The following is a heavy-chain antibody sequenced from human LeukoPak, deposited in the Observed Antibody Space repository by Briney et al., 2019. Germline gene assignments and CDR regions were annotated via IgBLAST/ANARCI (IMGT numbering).Heavy chain of an antibody. V-gene: IGHV3-23*01. D-gene: IGHD1-7*01. CDR2: ISGSGGST. CDR1: GFTFSSYA. J-gene: IGHJ4*02. CDR3: AKFPFGTTLRWSFDY. Sequence: GGSLRLSCAASGFTFSSYAMSWVRQAPGKGLEWVSAISGSGGSTYYADSVKGRFTISRDNSKNTLYLQMNSLRAEDTAVYYCAKFPFGTTLRWSFDYWGQGTLVTVSS.